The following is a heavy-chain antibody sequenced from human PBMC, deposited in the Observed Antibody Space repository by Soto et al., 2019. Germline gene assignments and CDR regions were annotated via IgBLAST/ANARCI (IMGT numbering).Heavy chain of an antibody. V-gene: IGHV3-30-3*02. CDR3: AKSTAN. CDR1: GVTVSDYP. CDR2: MFRDENNK. J-gene: IGHJ4*02. Sequence: QVQVVESGVGVVQPGRSLRLSCAVSGVTVSDYPLHWVRQAPGKGLEWVAVMFRDENNKRYADSVKGRFTISRDNSKNTLYLQMDSLRPDDTAVYYCAKSTANWGQGTLVTVSS.